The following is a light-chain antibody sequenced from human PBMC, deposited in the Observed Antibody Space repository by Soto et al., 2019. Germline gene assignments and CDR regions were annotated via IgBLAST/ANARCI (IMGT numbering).Light chain of an antibody. Sequence: QSVLTQPASVSGSPGQSITISCTGTSSDVGGYNYVSWYQQHPGKAPKLMIYDVSNRPSGVSNRFSGSKSGNTASLTISGLQAEDEADYYCSSYTSRSNLYVFGTGTKVTVL. V-gene: IGLV2-14*01. CDR1: SSDVGGYNY. J-gene: IGLJ1*01. CDR3: SSYTSRSNLYV. CDR2: DVS.